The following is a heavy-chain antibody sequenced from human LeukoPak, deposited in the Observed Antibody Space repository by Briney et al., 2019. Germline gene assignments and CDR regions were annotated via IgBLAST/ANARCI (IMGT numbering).Heavy chain of an antibody. CDR2: IYPDGSNI. CDR1: GYSFPTYW. V-gene: IGHV5-51*01. J-gene: IGHJ4*02. D-gene: IGHD2-2*03. Sequence: GESLKISCKGSGYSFPTYWIAWVRQMPGKGLEWMGIIYPDGSNIRYSPSFQGQVTISADKSISTAYLQWSSLKASDTAMYYCARPPSRGYSSSFEYWGQGTLVTVSS. CDR3: ARPPSRGYSSSFEY.